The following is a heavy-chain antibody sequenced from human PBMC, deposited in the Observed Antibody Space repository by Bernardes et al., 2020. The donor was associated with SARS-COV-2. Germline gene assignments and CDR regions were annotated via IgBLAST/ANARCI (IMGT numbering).Heavy chain of an antibody. CDR2: ATRDAGAT. CDR1: GFNFNVFA. D-gene: IGHD6-6*01. V-gene: IGHV3-23*01. J-gene: IGHJ4*02. CDR3: VKDRPLHPLDY. Sequence: GGSLRLSCAASGFNFNVFAMSWVRQAPGKGLEWVASATRDAGATFYADSVKGRFTIARDNSKNTLYLQMNSLTAADTAVYYCVKDRPLHPLDYWGQGTLVTVSS.